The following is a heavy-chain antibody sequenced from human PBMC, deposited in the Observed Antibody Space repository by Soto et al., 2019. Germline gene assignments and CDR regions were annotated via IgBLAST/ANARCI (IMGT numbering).Heavy chain of an antibody. CDR3: AKDTAYYYDSSAYIPPQISHYYYGMDV. CDR1: GGSISSSNW. Sequence: SETLSLTCAVSGGSISSSNWWSWVRQPPGKGLEWIGEIYHSGSTNYNPSLKSRVTISVDKSKNQFSLKLSSVTAADTAVYYCAKDTAYYYDSSAYIPPQISHYYYGMDVWGQGTTVTVSS. CDR2: IYHSGST. V-gene: IGHV4-4*02. J-gene: IGHJ6*02. D-gene: IGHD3-22*01.